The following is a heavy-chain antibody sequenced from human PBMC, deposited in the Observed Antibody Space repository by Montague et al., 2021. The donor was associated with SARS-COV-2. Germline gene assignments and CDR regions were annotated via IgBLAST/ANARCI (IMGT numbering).Heavy chain of an antibody. J-gene: IGHJ4*02. Sequence: TLSLTCSVSGDPISRAGYFWTWIRHHPTEGLEWIGYVYYTGSTDYNPSLKSRVSMSIGTSRNQLSLKMSSVTAADTAVYYCARDRYGHFDYWGQGTLVTVSS. D-gene: IGHD5-18*01. CDR3: ARDRYGHFDY. CDR1: GDPISRAGYF. CDR2: VYYTGST. V-gene: IGHV4-31*03.